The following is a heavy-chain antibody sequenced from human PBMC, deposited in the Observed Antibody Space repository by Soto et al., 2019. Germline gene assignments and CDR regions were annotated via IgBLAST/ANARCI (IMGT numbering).Heavy chain of an antibody. V-gene: IGHV3-23*01. D-gene: IGHD3-22*01. Sequence: PGGSLRLSCAASGFTFSSYAMNWVRQAPGKGLEWVSAISGSGDSTYYADSVKGRFTTSRDNSKNTLYLQMNSLRAEDTAVYYCAKKKRPSSGYFDYSGQATLVTVSS. J-gene: IGHJ4*02. CDR2: ISGSGDST. CDR1: GFTFSSYA. CDR3: AKKKRPSSGYFDY.